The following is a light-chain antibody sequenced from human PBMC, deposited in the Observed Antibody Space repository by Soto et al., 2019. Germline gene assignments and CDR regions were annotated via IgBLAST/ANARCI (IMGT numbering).Light chain of an antibody. V-gene: IGKV1-39*01. J-gene: IGKJ3*01. CDR1: QSISSY. CDR3: QQSYSTPLT. CDR2: AAS. Sequence: DIQMTQSPSSLSASVGDRVTITCRASQSISSYLYWYQQKPGKAPKLLIYAASSLQSGVPSRFSGSGSGTDFTLTISSLQPEDFATYYGQQSYSTPLTFGPGTKVDIK.